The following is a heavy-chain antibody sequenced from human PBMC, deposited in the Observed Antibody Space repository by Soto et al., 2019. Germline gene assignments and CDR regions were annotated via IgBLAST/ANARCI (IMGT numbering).Heavy chain of an antibody. CDR2: INSGGNIT. J-gene: IGHJ6*02. V-gene: IGHV3-74*01. D-gene: IGHD2-21*01. Sequence: PWRSLRLSCTASGFALSRYWMYWVRQAPGKGLVWVSHINSGGNITPYPDSVRGRFTISRDNSKNTLYLDMHSLTTDDTAVYFCARSLWSPYFYYGLDVWGQGTTVTVSS. CDR3: ARSLWSPYFYYGLDV. CDR1: GFALSRYW.